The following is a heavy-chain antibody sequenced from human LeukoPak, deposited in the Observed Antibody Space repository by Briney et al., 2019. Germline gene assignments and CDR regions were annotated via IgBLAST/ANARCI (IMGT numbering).Heavy chain of an antibody. CDR3: ARDLMGIAYRGAFYY. Sequence: GGSLRLSCAASGFSFSSYGMHWVRQAPSKGLEWVAFIRYDGTNKYYADSVKGRFTISRDNSKNTLYLQMNSLRAEDTAMYYCARDLMGIAYRGAFYYWGQGTLVTVSS. D-gene: IGHD6-13*01. CDR1: GFSFSSYG. V-gene: IGHV3-30*02. J-gene: IGHJ4*02. CDR2: IRYDGTNK.